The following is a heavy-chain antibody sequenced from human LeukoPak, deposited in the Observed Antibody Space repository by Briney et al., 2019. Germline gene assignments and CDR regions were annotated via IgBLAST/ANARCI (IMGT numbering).Heavy chain of an antibody. CDR2: IRSKANSYAT. D-gene: IGHD3-9*01. CDR1: GFTFSSYS. Sequence: GGSLRLSCADSGFTFSSYSVHWVRQASGKGLEWVGRIRSKANSYATVYAASVKGRFTISRDDSKNTAYLQMNSLKTEDTAVYYCARTSDILTGYTPREAYYYYYHMDVWGKGTTVTISS. V-gene: IGHV3-73*01. CDR3: ARTSDILTGYTPREAYYYYYHMDV. J-gene: IGHJ6*03.